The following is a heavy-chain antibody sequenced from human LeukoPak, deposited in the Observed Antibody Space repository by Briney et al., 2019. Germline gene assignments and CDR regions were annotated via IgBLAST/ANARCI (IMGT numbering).Heavy chain of an antibody. D-gene: IGHD1-26*01. Sequence: GGSLRLSCAASGFTFSSYAMHWVRQAPGKGLEWVAVISYDGSNKYYADSVKGRFTISRDNSKNTLYLQMNSLRAEDTAVYYCARAGSYYYYYYYMDVWGKGTTVTVSS. CDR3: ARAGSYYYYYYYMDV. J-gene: IGHJ6*03. CDR1: GFTFSSYA. CDR2: ISYDGSNK. V-gene: IGHV3-30-3*01.